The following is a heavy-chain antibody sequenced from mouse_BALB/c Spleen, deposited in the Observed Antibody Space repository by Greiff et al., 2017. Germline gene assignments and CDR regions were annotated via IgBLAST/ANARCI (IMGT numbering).Heavy chain of an antibody. Sequence: QVQLKESGPGLVAPSQSLSITCTVSGFSLTSYGVHWVRQPPGKGLEWLGVIWAGGSTNYNSALMSRLSISKDNSKSQVFLKMNSLQTDDTAMYYCARDNRELLRRFYAMDYWGQGPSVTVSS. CDR2: IWAGGST. V-gene: IGHV2-9*02. CDR1: GFSLTSYG. D-gene: IGHD1-2*01. J-gene: IGHJ4*01. CDR3: ARDNRELLRRFYAMDY.